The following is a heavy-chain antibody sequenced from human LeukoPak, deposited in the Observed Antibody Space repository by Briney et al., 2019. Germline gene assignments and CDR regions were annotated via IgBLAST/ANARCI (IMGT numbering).Heavy chain of an antibody. CDR3: ATPVLFDPDNHSYWFDP. V-gene: IGHV4-59*08. Sequence: AETLSLTCSVSGASINSYWWSWIRQPPGRGLEWISYIHYSGGTNYNPSLKRRVTISLDTSKNQVSLMLTSVTAADTAVYFCATPVLFDPDNHSYWFDPWGQGALVTVSS. D-gene: IGHD1-14*01. CDR1: GASINSYW. J-gene: IGHJ5*02. CDR2: IHYSGGT.